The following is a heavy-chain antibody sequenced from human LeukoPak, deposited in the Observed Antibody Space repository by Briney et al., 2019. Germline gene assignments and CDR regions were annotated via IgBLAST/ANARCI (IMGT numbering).Heavy chain of an antibody. V-gene: IGHV3-53*04. Sequence: QTGGSLRLSCAASGFIVSSNYMSWVRQAPGKGLEWVSLIYSAGGTYYTDSVKGRFTISRHSSKNTLYLQMNSLRAEDTAVYYCARGSDYYDSSGYTYFGFDYWGQGTLVTVSS. CDR2: IYSAGGT. J-gene: IGHJ4*02. CDR1: GFIVSSNY. D-gene: IGHD3-22*01. CDR3: ARGSDYYDSSGYTYFGFDY.